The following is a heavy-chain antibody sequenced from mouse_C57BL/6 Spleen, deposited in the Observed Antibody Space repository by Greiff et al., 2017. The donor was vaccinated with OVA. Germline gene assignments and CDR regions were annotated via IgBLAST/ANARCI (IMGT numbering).Heavy chain of an antibody. CDR1: GFSFTTYA. CDR2: IRSKSNNYAT. Sequence: EVQLQESGGGLVQPKGSLKLSCAASGFSFTTYAMNWVRQAPGKGLEWVARIRSKSNNYATYYADSVKDRFTISRDDSESMLYLQMNNLKTEDTAMYDCVRAGIYAMDYWGQGTTVTVSS. D-gene: IGHD5-2*01. CDR3: VRAGIYAMDY. V-gene: IGHV10-1*01. J-gene: IGHJ4*01.